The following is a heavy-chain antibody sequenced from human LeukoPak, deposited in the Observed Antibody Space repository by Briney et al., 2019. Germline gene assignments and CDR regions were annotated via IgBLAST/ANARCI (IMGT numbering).Heavy chain of an antibody. CDR3: ARVKETTTTFHYFNYYMDV. CDR1: GGSFSGYS. CDR2: IDHSGST. Sequence: PSETLSLTCAVYGGSFSGYSWSWIRQPPGKGLEWIGEIDHSGSTNYNPSLKSRVTISVDTSKNQFSLKLISVTAADTAVYYCARVKETTTTFHYFNYYMDVWGKGTTVTVSS. V-gene: IGHV4-34*01. D-gene: IGHD5-24*01. J-gene: IGHJ6*03.